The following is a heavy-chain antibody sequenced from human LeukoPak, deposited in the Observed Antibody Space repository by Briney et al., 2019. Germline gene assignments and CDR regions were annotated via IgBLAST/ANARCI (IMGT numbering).Heavy chain of an antibody. CDR1: GFTFSSYA. CDR2: ISGSGGST. D-gene: IGHD5-18*01. J-gene: IGHJ4*02. V-gene: IGHV3-23*01. CDR3: AKAVDTAMVVFDY. Sequence: GGSLRLSCAASGFTFSSYAMSWVRQAPGKGLEWVSAISGSGGSTYYTDSVKGRFTISRDNSKNTLYLQMNSLRAEDTAVYYRAKAVDTAMVVFDYWGQGTLATVSS.